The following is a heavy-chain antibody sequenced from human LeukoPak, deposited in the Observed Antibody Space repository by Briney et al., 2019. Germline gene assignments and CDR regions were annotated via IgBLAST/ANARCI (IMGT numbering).Heavy chain of an antibody. CDR1: GFTFSSYG. CDR3: AKDSIVVVVELDY. Sequence: GGSLRLSCAASGFTFSSYGMHWVRQAPGKGLEWVAVISYDGSNKYYADSVKGRFTISRDNSKNTLYLQMNSLRAEDTAVYYCAKDSIVVVVELDYWGQGTLVTVSS. V-gene: IGHV3-30*18. CDR2: ISYDGSNK. J-gene: IGHJ4*02. D-gene: IGHD2-15*01.